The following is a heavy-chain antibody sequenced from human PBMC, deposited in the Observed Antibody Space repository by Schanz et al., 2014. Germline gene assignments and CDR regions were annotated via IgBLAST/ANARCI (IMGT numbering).Heavy chain of an antibody. CDR3: ARDGDFDY. V-gene: IGHV3-74*01. CDR1: GFTFSTYW. Sequence: EVQLVESGGGLVQPGGSLRLSCAASGFTFSTYWMHWVRQAPGKGLVWVSLVSASGGGPFYADSVKGRFTISRDNSRNTVYLQMSSLRAEDTAVYYCARDGDFDYWGQGTLVTVSS. J-gene: IGHJ4*02. CDR2: VSASGGGP.